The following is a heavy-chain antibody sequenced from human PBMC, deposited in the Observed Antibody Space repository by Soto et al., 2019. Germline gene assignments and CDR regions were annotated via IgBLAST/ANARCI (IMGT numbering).Heavy chain of an antibody. CDR2: IYYSGST. Sequence: PSETLSLTCTVSGGSISSGGYYWSWIRQHPGKGLEWIGYIYYSGSTYYNPSLKSRVTISVDTSKNQFSLKLSSVTAADTAVYYCARESSSWYGDYYYYGMDVWGQGTTVTVSS. V-gene: IGHV4-31*03. CDR1: GGSISSGGYY. CDR3: ARESSSWYGDYYYYGMDV. D-gene: IGHD6-13*01. J-gene: IGHJ6*02.